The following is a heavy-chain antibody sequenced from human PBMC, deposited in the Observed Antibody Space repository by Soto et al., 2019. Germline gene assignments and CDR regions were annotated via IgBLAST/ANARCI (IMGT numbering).Heavy chain of an antibody. J-gene: IGHJ3*01. D-gene: IGHD6-19*01. Sequence: QVQLVQSGAEVKKPGSSVKVSCKASGGTLSKHAITWVRRAPGQGLEWLGGIIPMFGIPNYPQKFQGRVTISADDSTKPSHLELNSLTSEDTAIYYCARGGTSGWLKGAYDVWGQGTMVTVS. CDR1: GGTLSKHA. CDR3: ARGGTSGWLKGAYDV. V-gene: IGHV1-69*01. CDR2: IIPMFGIP.